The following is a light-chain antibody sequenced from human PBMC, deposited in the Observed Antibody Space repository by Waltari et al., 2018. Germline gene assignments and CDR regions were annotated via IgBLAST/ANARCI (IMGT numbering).Light chain of an antibody. CDR2: AAS. CDR1: QGIRND. J-gene: IGKJ1*01. Sequence: DIQMTQSPSSLSASVGDTVTITCRASQGIRNDLNWYQQTAGKAPKRLIFAASILQSGVPRRFSGSASGTEFTLTISSLQTEDFATYYCLQHNTYPPTFGPGTKLDIK. V-gene: IGKV1-17*01. CDR3: LQHNTYPPT.